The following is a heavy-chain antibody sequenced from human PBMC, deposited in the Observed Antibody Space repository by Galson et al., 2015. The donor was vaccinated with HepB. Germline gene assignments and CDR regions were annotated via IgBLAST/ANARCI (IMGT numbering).Heavy chain of an antibody. CDR2: VWADGHTK. CDR3: TRGYCINGVCHSGDYFDY. CDR1: GFTFSSYG. J-gene: IGHJ4*02. D-gene: IGHD2-8*01. Sequence: SLRLSCAASGFTFSSYGIHWVCQAPGKGLEWVAVVWADGHTKYYADSVKGRFTISRDNSKNTLSLQMNSLRAEDTAVYYCTRGYCINGVCHSGDYFDYWGQGTLVTVSS. V-gene: IGHV3-33*01.